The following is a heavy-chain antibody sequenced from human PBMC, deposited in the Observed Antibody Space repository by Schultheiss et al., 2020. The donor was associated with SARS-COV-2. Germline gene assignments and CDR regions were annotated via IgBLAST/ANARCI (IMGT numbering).Heavy chain of an antibody. J-gene: IGHJ2*01. CDR1: GFTVSSNY. CDR2: ISGSGGST. CDR3: ANGPTGERPNWYFDL. D-gene: IGHD7-27*01. V-gene: IGHV3-23*01. Sequence: GGSLRLSCVVSGFTVSSNYMSWVRQAPGKGLEWVSAISGSGGSTYYADSIKGRFTISRDNSKNMLYLQMSSLRAEDTAVYYCANGPTGERPNWYFDLWGRGTLVTVSS.